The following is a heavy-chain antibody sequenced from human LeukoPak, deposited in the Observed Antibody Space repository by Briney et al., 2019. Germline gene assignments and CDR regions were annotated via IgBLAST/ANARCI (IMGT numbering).Heavy chain of an antibody. V-gene: IGHV3-7*01. Sequence: GGSLRLSCAASGFTFSSYAMSWVRQAPGKGPEWVANIKRDGSEKYYVDSVRGRFTISRDNAKNSLYLQMNSLRAEDTAVYYCARAPLGRYCSGGSCYSSSGAVDFWGQGTMVTVSS. CDR3: ARAPLGRYCSGGSCYSSSGAVDF. CDR2: IKRDGSEK. CDR1: GFTFSSYA. D-gene: IGHD2-15*01. J-gene: IGHJ3*01.